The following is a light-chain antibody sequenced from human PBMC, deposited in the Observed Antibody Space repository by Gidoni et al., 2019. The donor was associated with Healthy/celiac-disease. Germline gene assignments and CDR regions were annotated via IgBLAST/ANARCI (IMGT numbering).Light chain of an antibody. CDR3: QQSYSTPLT. J-gene: IGKJ4*01. CDR2: AAS. Sequence: DSQMTQSPSSLSASVGDRVTITCRASQSISSYLNWYQQKPGKAPKLLIYAASSLQSGVPSRFSGSGSGTDFTLPISSLQPEDFATYYCQQSYSTPLTFGGGTKVEIK. V-gene: IGKV1-39*01. CDR1: QSISSY.